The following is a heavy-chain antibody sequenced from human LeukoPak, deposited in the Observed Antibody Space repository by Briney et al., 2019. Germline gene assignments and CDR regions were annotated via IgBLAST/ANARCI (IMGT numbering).Heavy chain of an antibody. V-gene: IGHV6-1*01. CDR3: ARGGGGMTVALFDL. D-gene: IGHD6-19*01. Sequence: SQTLSLTCVISGDSVSRTNAAWNWIRQSPSRGLEWLGRTCYRTKWYSDSAVSVKSRIIINADTSKNQFSLQLNSVTPEDTAVYYCARGGGGMTVALFDLWGQGTLVTASS. J-gene: IGHJ5*02. CDR2: TCYRTKWYS. CDR1: GDSVSRTNAA.